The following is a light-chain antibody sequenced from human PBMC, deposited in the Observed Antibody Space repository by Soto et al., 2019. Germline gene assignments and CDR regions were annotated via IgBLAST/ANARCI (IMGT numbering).Light chain of an antibody. CDR1: SSDVGGYNY. Sequence: QSVLTQPASVSGSPGQSITISCTGTSSDVGGYNYVSWYQQHPGKAPKLMIYEVSNRPSGVSNRFSGSKSGSTASLTISGLQAEDEADYHCSSYTSSSTLVFGTGTKVTVL. J-gene: IGLJ1*01. CDR2: EVS. CDR3: SSYTSSSTLV. V-gene: IGLV2-14*01.